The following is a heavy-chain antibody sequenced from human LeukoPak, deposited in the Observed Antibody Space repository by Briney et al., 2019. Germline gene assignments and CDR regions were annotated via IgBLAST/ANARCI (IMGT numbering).Heavy chain of an antibody. V-gene: IGHV4-59*07. J-gene: IGHJ4*02. D-gene: IGHD6-13*01. Sequence: PSDTLSLTRPVSGGSISRYYWSWIRQPPGKGLEWIGYIYYSGSTNYNPSLKSRVTISVDTSKNQFSLKLSSVTAADTAVYYCARLRSSSWYFDYWGQGTLVTVSS. CDR2: IYYSGST. CDR1: GGSISRYY. CDR3: ARLRSSSWYFDY.